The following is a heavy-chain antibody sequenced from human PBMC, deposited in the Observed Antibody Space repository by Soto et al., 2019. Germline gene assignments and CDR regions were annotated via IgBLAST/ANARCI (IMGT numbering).Heavy chain of an antibody. Sequence: PSETLSLTCTVSGGSISSGDYYWSWIRQPPGKGLEWIGYIYYSGSTYYNPSLKSRVTISVDTSKNQFSLKLSSVTAADTAVYYCAREPPLGPMDVWGQGTTVTVSS. CDR2: IYYSGST. CDR3: AREPPLGPMDV. CDR1: GGSISSGDYY. J-gene: IGHJ6*02. V-gene: IGHV4-30-4*01. D-gene: IGHD7-27*01.